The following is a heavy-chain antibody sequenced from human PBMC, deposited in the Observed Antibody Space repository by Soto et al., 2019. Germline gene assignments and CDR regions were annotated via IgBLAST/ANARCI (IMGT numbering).Heavy chain of an antibody. V-gene: IGHV4-59*08. CDR2: IYYSGST. D-gene: IGHD5-18*01. J-gene: IGHJ4*02. CDR1: GGSISNYY. CDR3: VLFRYSYGVYYIDY. Sequence: SETLSLTCIVSGGSISNYYWSWIRQPPGKGLEWIGYIYYSGSTNYNPSLTSRVTISVDTSKNQFSLKLSSVTAADTAVYYCVLFRYSYGVYYIDYWGQGTLVNVFS.